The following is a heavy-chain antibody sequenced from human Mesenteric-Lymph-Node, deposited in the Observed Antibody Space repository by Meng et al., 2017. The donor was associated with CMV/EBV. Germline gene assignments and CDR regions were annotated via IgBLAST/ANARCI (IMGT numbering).Heavy chain of an antibody. Sequence: CTFSGGSIITTNWWNWLRQPPGKGLEWIGEIYDTGSTNYNPSLKSRVTISVDKSKNQFSLALSSVTAADTAMYYCARDRGGAGYFDYWGQGALVTVSS. J-gene: IGHJ4*02. D-gene: IGHD1-26*01. CDR2: IYDTGST. CDR3: ARDRGGAGYFDY. V-gene: IGHV4-4*02. CDR1: GGSIITTNW.